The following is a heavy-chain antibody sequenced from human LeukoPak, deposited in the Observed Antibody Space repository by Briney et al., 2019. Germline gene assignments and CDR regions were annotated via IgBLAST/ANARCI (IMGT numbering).Heavy chain of an antibody. CDR2: IDHSGTT. CDR3: ARRASAIRY. V-gene: IGHV4-34*01. Sequence: PSETLSLTXAVYGGSFSGYFWTWIRQPPGKGLEWIGEIDHSGTTNYNSSLKSRVTMSVDTSKNQISLNLNSVTAADTAVYYCARRASAIRYWGQGTLSPSPQ. CDR1: GGSFSGYF. J-gene: IGHJ4*02.